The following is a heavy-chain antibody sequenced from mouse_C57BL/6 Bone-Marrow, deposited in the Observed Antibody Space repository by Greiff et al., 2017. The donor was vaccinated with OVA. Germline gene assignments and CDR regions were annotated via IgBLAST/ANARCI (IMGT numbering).Heavy chain of an antibody. CDR2: IDPNSGGT. V-gene: IGHV1-72*01. Sequence: QVQLQQPGAELVKPGASVKLSCKASGYTFTSYWMHWVKQRPGRGLEWIGRIDPNSGGTKYTEKFKSKATLTVDKPSSTAYVQLSSLTSEDSTVYYCARDWLGYCGSSLYWYFDVWGTGTTVTVSS. J-gene: IGHJ1*03. CDR3: ARDWLGYCGSSLYWYFDV. D-gene: IGHD1-1*01. CDR1: GYTFTSYW.